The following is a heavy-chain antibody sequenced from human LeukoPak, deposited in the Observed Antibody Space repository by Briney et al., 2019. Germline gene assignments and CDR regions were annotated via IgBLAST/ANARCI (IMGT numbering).Heavy chain of an antibody. Sequence: SETLSLTRTVSGGSISSNSYYWGWIRQPPGRGLEWIGSISYSGTTYYNPSLKSRVTISVDTSKNQFSLKLNSVTAADTAMYYCARHGVAVVTSSFDYWGQGTLVTVSS. CDR1: GGSISSNSYY. CDR2: ISYSGTT. J-gene: IGHJ4*02. D-gene: IGHD2-15*01. V-gene: IGHV4-39*01. CDR3: ARHGVAVVTSSFDY.